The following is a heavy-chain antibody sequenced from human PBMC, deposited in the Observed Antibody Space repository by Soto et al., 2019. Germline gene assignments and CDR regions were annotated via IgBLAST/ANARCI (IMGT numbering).Heavy chain of an antibody. CDR2: IDPSDSYT. V-gene: IGHV5-10-1*01. D-gene: IGHD1-7*01. Sequence: PGESLKISCKGSGYSFTSYWISWVRQMPGKGLEWMGRIDPSDSYTNYSPSFQGHVTISADKSISTAYLQWSSLKASDTAMYYCAREDLGTTGTTNYYYGMDVWGQGTTVTVSS. CDR1: GYSFTSYW. CDR3: AREDLGTTGTTNYYYGMDV. J-gene: IGHJ6*02.